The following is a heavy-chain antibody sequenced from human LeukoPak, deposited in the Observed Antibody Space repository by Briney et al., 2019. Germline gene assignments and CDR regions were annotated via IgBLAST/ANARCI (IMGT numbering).Heavy chain of an antibody. Sequence: GGSLRLSCAAPGFTFSSYSMNWVRQAPGKGLEWVSSISSSSSYIYYADSVKGRFTISRDNAKNSLYLQMNSLRAEDTAVYYCASMVVAATLGYWGQGTLVTVSS. D-gene: IGHD2-15*01. CDR2: ISSSSSYI. V-gene: IGHV3-21*01. CDR1: GFTFSSYS. J-gene: IGHJ4*02. CDR3: ASMVVAATLGY.